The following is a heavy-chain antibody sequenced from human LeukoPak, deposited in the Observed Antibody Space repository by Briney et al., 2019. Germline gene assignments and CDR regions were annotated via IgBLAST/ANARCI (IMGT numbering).Heavy chain of an antibody. D-gene: IGHD3-10*01. J-gene: IGHJ6*02. CDR2: ISYDGSNK. Sequence: PGGSLRLSCAASGFTSSSYGMHWVRQAPGKGLEWVAVISYDGSNKYYADSVKGRFTISRDNSKNTVYLQMNSLRAEDTAVYYCAKEQRDYYGSGSYYRGMDVWGQGTTVTVSS. V-gene: IGHV3-30*18. CDR3: AKEQRDYYGSGSYYRGMDV. CDR1: GFTSSSYG.